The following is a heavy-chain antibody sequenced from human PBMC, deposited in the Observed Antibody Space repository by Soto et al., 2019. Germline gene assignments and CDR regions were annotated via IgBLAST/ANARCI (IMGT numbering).Heavy chain of an antibody. V-gene: IGHV4-31*03. Sequence: SETLSLTCTVSGASISSGGYYWGWIRQHPGKGLEWIGYIYYSGSTYYNPSLKSRVTISVDTSKNQFSLKLRSVTGADTAVYYCARRYGGNFDYWGQGTLVTVS. CDR2: IYYSGST. J-gene: IGHJ4*02. D-gene: IGHD1-26*01. CDR1: GASISSGGYY. CDR3: ARRYGGNFDY.